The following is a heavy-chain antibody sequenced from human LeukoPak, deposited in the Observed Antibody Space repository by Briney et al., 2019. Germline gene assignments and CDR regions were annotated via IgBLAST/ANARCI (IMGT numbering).Heavy chain of an antibody. CDR1: GGSISSYY. Sequence: SETLSLTCTVSGGSISSYYWSWIRQPPGKGLEWIGYIYYSGSTNYRPSLKSRVTMSVDTSKNQFSLKLSSVTAADTAVYYCARDNNYYGSGSYHDYWGQGTLVTVSS. CDR3: ARDNNYYGSGSYHDY. D-gene: IGHD3-10*01. J-gene: IGHJ4*02. CDR2: IYYSGST. V-gene: IGHV4-59*12.